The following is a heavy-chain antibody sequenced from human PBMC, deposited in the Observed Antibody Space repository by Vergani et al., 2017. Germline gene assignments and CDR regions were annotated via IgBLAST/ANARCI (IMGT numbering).Heavy chain of an antibody. CDR2: IYRSGDT. V-gene: IGHV3-66*02. D-gene: IGHD3-22*01. CDR3: ARDPGDDKIGP. CDR1: GFTFINAW. J-gene: IGHJ5*02. Sequence: EVQLVESGGGLVKPGGSLRLSCAASGFTFINAWMTWVRQAAGKGLEWVSVIYRSGDTYYADSVKGRFTISRDDSKNTVYLQMNSLRIEDTAMYYCARDPGDDKIGPWGQGTLVTVSS.